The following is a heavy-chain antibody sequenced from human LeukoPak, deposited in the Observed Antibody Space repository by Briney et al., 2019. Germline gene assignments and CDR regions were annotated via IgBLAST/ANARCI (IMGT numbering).Heavy chain of an antibody. D-gene: IGHD2-15*01. CDR3: VREGGGSCSGGSCFRFDP. Sequence: GASVKVSCKASGFTLIKYYMHWVRHAPGQGPEWMGAIHPDGGGTSYAPNFQGRVTMTRSTGAVFMELAGLTYDDTAVYYCVREGGGSCSGGSCFRFDPWGQGTLVTVSS. CDR2: IHPDGGGT. V-gene: IGHV1-46*01. CDR1: GFTLIKYY. J-gene: IGHJ5*02.